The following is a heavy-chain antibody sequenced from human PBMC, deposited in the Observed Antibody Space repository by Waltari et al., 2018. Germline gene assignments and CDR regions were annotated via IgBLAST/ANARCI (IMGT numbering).Heavy chain of an antibody. CDR2: ISYDGSNK. V-gene: IGHV3-30*01. D-gene: IGHD3-22*01. CDR1: GFTFSSYA. CDR3: ARASYYYDSSGISRYYFDY. J-gene: IGHJ4*02. Sequence: QVQLVESGGGVVQPGRSLRLSCAASGFTFSSYAMHWVRQAPGKGLEWVAVISYDGSNKYDADSVKCRFTIARDNSKNTLYLQMNSLRAEDTAVYYCARASYYYDSSGISRYYFDYWGQGTLVTVSS.